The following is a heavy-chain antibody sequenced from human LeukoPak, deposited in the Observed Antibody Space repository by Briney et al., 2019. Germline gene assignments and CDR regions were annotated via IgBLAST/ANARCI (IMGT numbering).Heavy chain of an antibody. CDR1: GFTFSSHW. CDR2: INSDGSST. J-gene: IGHJ4*02. Sequence: SGGSLRLSCAVSGFTFSSHWMHWVRQAPGKGLVWVSRINSDGSSTSYAASVKGRFTISRDNAKNTLYLQMNSLRAEDTAVYYCARGDIVVVPASNLFDYWGQGTLVTVSS. D-gene: IGHD2-2*01. CDR3: ARGDIVVVPASNLFDY. V-gene: IGHV3-74*01.